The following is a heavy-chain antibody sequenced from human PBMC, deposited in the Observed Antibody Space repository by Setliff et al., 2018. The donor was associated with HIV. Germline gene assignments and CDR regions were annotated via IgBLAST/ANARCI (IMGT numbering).Heavy chain of an antibody. CDR1: GYTFTSHY. Sequence: GASVKVSCKASGYTFTSHYMHWVRQAPGQGLEWMGIINPSGGSTSYAQKFQGRVTMTRDTSTSTAYMELSSLRSEDTAVYYCARSLERQWMVPYYMDVWGKGTTVTVSS. CDR3: ARSLERQWMVPYYMDV. D-gene: IGHD6-19*01. V-gene: IGHV1-46*01. CDR2: INPSGGST. J-gene: IGHJ6*03.